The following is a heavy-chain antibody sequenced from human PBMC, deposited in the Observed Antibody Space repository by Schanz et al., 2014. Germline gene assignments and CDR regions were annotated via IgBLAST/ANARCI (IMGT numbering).Heavy chain of an antibody. D-gene: IGHD3-3*01. J-gene: IGHJ4*02. CDR2: INPSGGST. CDR1: GYTFTSYY. Sequence: QVQLVQSGAEVKKPGASVKVSCKASGYTFTSYYMYWVRQAPGQGLEGMGVINPSGGSTIYAQKFPGGATMTRDTSTSTVSMALSSLRSEDTAVYYCARGTRVRTTDFWSGLYYFDYWGQGTLVTVSS. CDR3: ARGTRVRTTDFWSGLYYFDY. V-gene: IGHV1-46*01.